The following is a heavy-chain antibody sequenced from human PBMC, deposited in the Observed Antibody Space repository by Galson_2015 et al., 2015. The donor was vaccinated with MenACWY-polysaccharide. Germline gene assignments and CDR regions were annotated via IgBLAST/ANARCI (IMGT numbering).Heavy chain of an antibody. J-gene: IGHJ3*02. CDR3: AREAVVGAFDI. Sequence: SLRLSCAVSGFTFTDYYMSWIRQAPGKGLEWVSYISSSGRTIYYADSVKGRFTLSRDNAKNSLYLQKNSLRAEDTAVYYCAREAVVGAFDIWGQGTMVTVSS. CDR1: GFTFTDYY. D-gene: IGHD4-23*01. CDR2: ISSSGRTI. V-gene: IGHV3-11*01.